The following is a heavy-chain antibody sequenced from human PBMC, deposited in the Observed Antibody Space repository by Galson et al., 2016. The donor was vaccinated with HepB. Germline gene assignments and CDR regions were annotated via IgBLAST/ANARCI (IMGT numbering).Heavy chain of an antibody. D-gene: IGHD2-15*01. CDR3: ARERGHNL. CDR2: IKQGGSEK. CDR1: GFTFSNYW. J-gene: IGHJ4*02. Sequence: SLRLSCAASGFTFSNYWMAWIRQAPGKGLEWVANIKQGGSEKNSVDSVKGRFTISRDNAKNSLYLQMNSLRVEDTAVYYCARERGHNLWGQGTLVTVSS. V-gene: IGHV3-7*01.